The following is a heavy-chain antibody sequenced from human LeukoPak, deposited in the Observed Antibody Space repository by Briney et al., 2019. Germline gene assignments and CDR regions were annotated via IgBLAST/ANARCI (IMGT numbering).Heavy chain of an antibody. CDR2: MNPNSGNT. CDR1: GYTFTSYD. Sequence: GASVKVSCKASGYTFTSYDINWVRQATGQGLEWMGWMNPNSGNTGYAQKFQGRVTITRNTSISAAYMELSSLRSEDTAVYYCAREVGGVVPAAVYMDVWGKGTTVTVSS. D-gene: IGHD2-2*01. CDR3: AREVGGVVPAAVYMDV. J-gene: IGHJ6*03. V-gene: IGHV1-8*03.